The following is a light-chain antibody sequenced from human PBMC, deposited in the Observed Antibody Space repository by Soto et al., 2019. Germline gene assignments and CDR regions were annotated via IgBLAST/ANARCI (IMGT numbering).Light chain of an antibody. CDR2: DVS. CDR1: SSDVGGYNY. Sequence: QSVLTQPASVSGSPGQSITISCTGTSSDVGGYNYVSWYQQHPGEAPKFMIYDVSNRPSGVSNRFSGSKSGNTAPLTIPGLQAEDEADYYCCSYTTSNTRQIVFGTGTKVTVL. V-gene: IGLV2-14*01. CDR3: CSYTTSNTRQIV. J-gene: IGLJ1*01.